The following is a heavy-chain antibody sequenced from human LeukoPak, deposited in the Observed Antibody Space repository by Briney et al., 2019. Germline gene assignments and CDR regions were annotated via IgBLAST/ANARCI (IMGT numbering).Heavy chain of an antibody. V-gene: IGHV4-59*12. CDR3: ARVADGYYYYYIDV. D-gene: IGHD5-24*01. CDR1: GGSISTYY. Sequence: PSETLSLTCTVSGGSISTYYWNWIRQPPGKGLEWIGYIYYSGSTNYNPSLKSRVTISVDTSKNQFSLKLRSVTAADTAVYYRARVADGYYYYYIDVWGKGTTVTVSS. CDR2: IYYSGST. J-gene: IGHJ6*03.